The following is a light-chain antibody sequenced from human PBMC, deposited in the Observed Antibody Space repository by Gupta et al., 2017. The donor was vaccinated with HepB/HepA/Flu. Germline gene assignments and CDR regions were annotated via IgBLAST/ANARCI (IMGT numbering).Light chain of an antibody. CDR2: DVT. Sequence: HCDLTQSASVSGSPGHTITISCTGSSGDVGGFNSVSCYQQYPGRAPKLLIYDVTNRPSGVSYRFSGSKSGNTASLTISGLQAEDDADYYCSSFRIGTTLVVFGGGTKVTVL. V-gene: IGLV2-14*03. CDR1: SGDVGGFNS. J-gene: IGLJ2*01. CDR3: SSFRIGTTLVV.